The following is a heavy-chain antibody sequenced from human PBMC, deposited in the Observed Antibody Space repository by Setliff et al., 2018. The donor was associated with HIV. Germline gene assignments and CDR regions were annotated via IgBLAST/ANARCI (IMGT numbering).Heavy chain of an antibody. CDR3: ASSYSGYDWEIDY. V-gene: IGHV3-30*03. Sequence: GGSLRLSCVASGFTFSSFGMHWVRQAPGKGLEWVAAISYDGSNKYYADSVKGRFTISRDNSKNTLYLQMNSLRAEDTAVYYCASSYSGYDWEIDYWGQGTLVTVSS. D-gene: IGHD5-12*01. CDR2: ISYDGSNK. CDR1: GFTFSSFG. J-gene: IGHJ4*02.